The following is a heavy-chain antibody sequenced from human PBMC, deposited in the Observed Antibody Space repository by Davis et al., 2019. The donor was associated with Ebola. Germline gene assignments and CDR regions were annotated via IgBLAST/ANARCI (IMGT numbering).Heavy chain of an antibody. CDR2: IRDGGSP. V-gene: IGHV4-59*08. CDR1: GGSISTYY. D-gene: IGHD3-3*01. J-gene: IGHJ4*02. CDR3: ARRERFLEWPHRGGDY. Sequence: GSLRLSCSVSGGSISTYYWNWMRQSPGEGLEWLGCIRDGGSPIYNPSLKSRVTMSVDTSKNQFSLKLSSVTAADTAVYFCARRERFLEWPHRGGDYWGQGTLVTVSS.